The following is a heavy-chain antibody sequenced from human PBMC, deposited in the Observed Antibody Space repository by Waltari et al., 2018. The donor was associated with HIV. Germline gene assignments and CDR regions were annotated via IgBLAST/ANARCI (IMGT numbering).Heavy chain of an antibody. J-gene: IGHJ4*02. V-gene: IGHV4-39*01. CDR3: ARGGEIGPGGGYYFDY. CDR2: IYYSGST. Sequence: QLQLQESGPGLVQPSETLSLTCTVSGGSISSSRYYWRWIRQPPGKGLEWIGSIYYSGSTYYNPSLKRRVTISVDTSKNQFSLKLSSVTAADTAVYYCARGGEIGPGGGYYFDYWGQGTLVTVSS. CDR1: GGSISSSRYY. D-gene: IGHD3-16*01.